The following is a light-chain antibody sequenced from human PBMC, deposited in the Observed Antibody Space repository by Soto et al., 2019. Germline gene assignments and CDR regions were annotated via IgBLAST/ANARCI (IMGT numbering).Light chain of an antibody. CDR1: SGNVGGYVDDYNY. Sequence: QSVLTQPRSVSGSPGQSVTISCTGTSGNVGGYVDDYNYVSWYQQYPGKAPKLMIYEVSHRPSGVSDRFSGSKSGNTASLTISGLQAEDEADYYCSSYTSSITLEYVFGTGTKLTVL. J-gene: IGLJ1*01. V-gene: IGLV2-14*01. CDR3: SSYTSSITLEYV. CDR2: EVS.